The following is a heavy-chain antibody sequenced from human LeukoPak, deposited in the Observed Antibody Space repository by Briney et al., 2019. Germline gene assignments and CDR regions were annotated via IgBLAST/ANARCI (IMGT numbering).Heavy chain of an antibody. V-gene: IGHV3-66*01. D-gene: IGHD3-10*01. Sequence: GGSLRPSCAASGFSVSSNYMSWVRQAPGKGLEWVSVIFSGGSTYFADSVKGRFTISRDNSKNTLYLQMNSLRAEDTAVYYCARDRSGSGSYSYDNWGQGTLVTVSS. CDR2: IFSGGST. CDR1: GFSVSSNY. CDR3: ARDRSGSGSYSYDN. J-gene: IGHJ4*02.